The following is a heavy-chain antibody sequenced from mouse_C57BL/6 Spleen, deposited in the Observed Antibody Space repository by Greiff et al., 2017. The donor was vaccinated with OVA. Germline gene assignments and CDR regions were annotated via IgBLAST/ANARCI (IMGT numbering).Heavy chain of an antibody. Sequence: QVQLQQPGPELVKPGASVKLSCKASGYTFTSYWMHWVKQRPGQGLEWIGNINPSNGGTNYNEKFKSKATLTVDKSSSTAYMQLSSLTSEDSAVYYCARSTMVTTAYYYAMDYWGQGTSVTVSS. J-gene: IGHJ4*01. CDR1: GYTFTSYW. D-gene: IGHD2-2*01. V-gene: IGHV1-53*01. CDR2: INPSNGGT. CDR3: ARSTMVTTAYYYAMDY.